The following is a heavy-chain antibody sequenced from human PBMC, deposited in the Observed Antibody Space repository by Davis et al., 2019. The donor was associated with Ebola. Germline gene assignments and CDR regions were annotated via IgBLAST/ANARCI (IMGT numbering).Heavy chain of an antibody. CDR3: AKVNIGAAAGGMDV. CDR2: IYSGGST. D-gene: IGHD6-13*01. J-gene: IGHJ6*02. V-gene: IGHV3-53*05. CDR1: GFAVSNKY. Sequence: AGSLRLSCAASGFAVSNKYMSWVRQAPGKGLEWVSVIYSGGSTYYADSVKGRFTISRDNAKNSLYLQMNSLRAEDTALYYCAKVNIGAAAGGMDVWGQGTTVTVSS.